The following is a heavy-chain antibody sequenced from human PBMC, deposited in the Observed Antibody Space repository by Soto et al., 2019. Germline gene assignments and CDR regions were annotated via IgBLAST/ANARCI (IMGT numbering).Heavy chain of an antibody. J-gene: IGHJ5*02. CDR1: GGSISSGGYY. CDR3: ARDGSPIFGVVIPGRFDP. Sequence: QVQLQESGPGLVKPSQTLSLTCTVSGGSISSGGYYWSWIRQHPGKGLEWIGYIYYSGSTYYNPSLKSRVTISVDTSKNQFSLKLSSVTAADTAVYYCARDGSPIFGVVIPGRFDPWGQGTLVTVSS. V-gene: IGHV4-31*03. CDR2: IYYSGST. D-gene: IGHD3-3*01.